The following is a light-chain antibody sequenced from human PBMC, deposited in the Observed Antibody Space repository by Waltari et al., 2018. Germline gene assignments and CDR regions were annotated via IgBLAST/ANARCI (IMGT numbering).Light chain of an antibody. CDR3: SSLTSSSTLRV. CDR2: DVT. V-gene: IGLV2-14*01. Sequence: QSALTQPASVSGSPGQSITISCTGTSSDVGGYNYVSWYQQNTGKAPKLMIYDVTKRPSGVFTRFSGSKSGNTASLTISGLQAEDEADYYCSSLTSSSTLRVFGGGTKLTVL. CDR1: SSDVGGYNY. J-gene: IGLJ3*02.